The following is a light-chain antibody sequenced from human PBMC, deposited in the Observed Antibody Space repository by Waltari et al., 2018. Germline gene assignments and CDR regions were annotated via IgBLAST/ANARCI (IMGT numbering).Light chain of an antibody. CDR2: GNT. V-gene: IGLV1-40*01. CDR3: HSYDIGLTAWV. CDR1: SSNLGTGYD. Sequence: QSVLTQPPSVSGAPGQRVTISCTGSSSNLGTGYDVQWYQQLPGSAPKHRIFGNTNRPSGVPVLFAGSKSGASASLAITGLQAEDEAVYYCHSYDIGLTAWVFGGGTKLTVL. J-gene: IGLJ3*02.